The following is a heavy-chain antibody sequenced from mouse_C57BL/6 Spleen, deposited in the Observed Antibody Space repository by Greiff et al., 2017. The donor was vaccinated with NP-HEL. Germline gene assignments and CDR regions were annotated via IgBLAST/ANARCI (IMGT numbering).Heavy chain of an antibody. CDR3: TRGHGSPWFAY. Sequence: EVKLMESGEGLVKPGGSLKLSCAASGFTFSSYAMSWVRQTPEKRLEWVAYISSGGDYIYYADTVKGRFTISRDNARNTLYLQMSSLKSEDTAMYYCTRGHGSPWFAYWGQGTLVTVSA. CDR2: ISSGGDYI. CDR1: GFTFSSYA. D-gene: IGHD1-1*01. J-gene: IGHJ3*01. V-gene: IGHV5-9-1*02.